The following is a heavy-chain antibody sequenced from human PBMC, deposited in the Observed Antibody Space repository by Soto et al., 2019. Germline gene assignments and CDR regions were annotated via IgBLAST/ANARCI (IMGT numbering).Heavy chain of an antibody. J-gene: IGHJ4*02. D-gene: IGHD6-13*01. CDR1: GYTLTELS. V-gene: IGHV1-24*01. CDR2: FDPEDGET. CDR3: ATPTPYSSSPSFDY. Sequence: ASVKVSCKVSGYTLTELSMHWVRQAPGKGLEWMGGFDPEDGETIYAQKFQGRVTMTEDTSTDTAYMELSSLRSEDTAVYYCATPTPYSSSPSFDYWGKGTLVTVSS.